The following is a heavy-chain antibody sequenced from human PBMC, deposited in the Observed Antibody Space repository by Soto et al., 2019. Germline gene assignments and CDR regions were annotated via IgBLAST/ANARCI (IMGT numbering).Heavy chain of an antibody. Sequence: GGSLRLSCAASGFTFSSYAMHWVRQAPGKGLEWVAVISYDGSNKYYADSVKGRFTISRDNSKNTLYLQMNSLRAEDTAVYYCAXDGQIIVGAHRANWFDPWGQGTLVTVSS. V-gene: IGHV3-30-3*01. CDR3: AXDGQIIVGAHRANWFDP. J-gene: IGHJ5*02. CDR2: ISYDGSNK. D-gene: IGHD1-26*01. CDR1: GFTFSSYA.